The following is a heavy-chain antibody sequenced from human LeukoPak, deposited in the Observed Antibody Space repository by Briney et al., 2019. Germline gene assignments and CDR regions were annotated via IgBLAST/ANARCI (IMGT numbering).Heavy chain of an antibody. J-gene: IGHJ5*02. D-gene: IGHD1-7*01. Sequence: SETLSLTCTVSGGSISSGGYYWSWIRQHPGKGLEWIGHIYYSGSTYYNPSLKSRVTISVDTSKNQFSLKLSSVTAADTAVYYCARFNYIGWFDPWGQGTLVTVSS. CDR3: ARFNYIGWFDP. CDR1: GGSISSGGYY. CDR2: IYYSGST. V-gene: IGHV4-31*03.